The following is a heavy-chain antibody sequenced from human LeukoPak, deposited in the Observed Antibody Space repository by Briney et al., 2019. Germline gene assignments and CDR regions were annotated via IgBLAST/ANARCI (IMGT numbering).Heavy chain of an antibody. CDR1: GFTFKNYA. D-gene: IGHD3-10*02. V-gene: IGHV3-48*03. J-gene: IGHJ6*04. CDR2: ISSSGSTI. Sequence: GGSLRLSCAASGFTFKNYAMNWVRQAPGKGLEWVSYISSSGSTIYYADSVKGRFTISRDNAKNSLYLQMNSLRAEDTAVYYCAELGITMIGGVWGKGTTVTISS. CDR3: AELGITMIGGV.